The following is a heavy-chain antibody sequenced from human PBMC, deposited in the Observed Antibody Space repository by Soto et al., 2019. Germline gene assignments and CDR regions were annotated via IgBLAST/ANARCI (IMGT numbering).Heavy chain of an antibody. Sequence: GGSLRLSCAASGFTFSSYAMSWVRQAPGKGLEWVSSISGTSSHIYYGDSVNGRFTISRDNTKNSLYLQMNSLRAEDTAVYYCAINGGLLGDYWGQGTRVTVSS. D-gene: IGHD2-15*01. CDR3: AINGGLLGDY. J-gene: IGHJ4*02. CDR2: ISGTSSHI. CDR1: GFTFSSYA. V-gene: IGHV3-21*01.